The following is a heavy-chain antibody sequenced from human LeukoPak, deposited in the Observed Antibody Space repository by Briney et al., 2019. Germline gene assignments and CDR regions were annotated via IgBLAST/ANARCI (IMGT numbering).Heavy chain of an antibody. J-gene: IGHJ4*02. CDR3: AKDRGGTRFDY. D-gene: IGHD3-10*01. CDR1: GVSISSYY. Sequence: ETLSLTCTVSGVSISSYYWSWVRQAPGKGLEWVSAISGSGGSTHYADSVKGRFTISRDNSKNTLYLQMNSLRAEDTAVYYCAKDRGGTRFDYWGQGTLVTVSS. V-gene: IGHV3-23*01. CDR2: ISGSGGST.